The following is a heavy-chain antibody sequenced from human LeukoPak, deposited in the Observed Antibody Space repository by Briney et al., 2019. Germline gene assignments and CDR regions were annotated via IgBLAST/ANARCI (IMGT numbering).Heavy chain of an antibody. Sequence: SETLSLTCTVSGGSISSSSYYWGWIRQPPGKGLEWIGSIYYSGSTYYNPPLKSRVTISVDTSKNQFSLKLSSVTAADTAVYYCARPRGSPSVRDAFDIWGQGTMVTVSS. CDR3: ARPRGSPSVRDAFDI. D-gene: IGHD6-6*01. CDR1: GGSISSSSYY. V-gene: IGHV4-39*01. CDR2: IYYSGST. J-gene: IGHJ3*02.